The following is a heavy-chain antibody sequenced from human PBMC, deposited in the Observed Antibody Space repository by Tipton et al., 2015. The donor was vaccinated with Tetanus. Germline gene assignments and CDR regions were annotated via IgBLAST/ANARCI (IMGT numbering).Heavy chain of an antibody. V-gene: IGHV1-18*01. CDR2: INTDKGST. D-gene: IGHD6-19*01. CDR1: GGTFTNYA. CDR3: ARLVRQWLVPEDY. J-gene: IGHJ4*02. Sequence: QVQLVQSGAEMKKPGSSVKVSCKASGGTFTNYALSWVRQAPGQGLEWMGWINTDKGSTNYAQNLQGRVTMTTDTSTNTAYMELRSLRSDDTAVYYCARLVRQWLVPEDYWGQGTLVTVSS.